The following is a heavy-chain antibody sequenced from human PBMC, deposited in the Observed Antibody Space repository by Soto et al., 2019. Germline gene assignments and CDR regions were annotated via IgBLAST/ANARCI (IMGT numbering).Heavy chain of an antibody. V-gene: IGHV4-59*13. CDR2: VSYSGTT. D-gene: IGHD3-10*01. Sequence: PSETLSLTCTVSGGSFSTYYWSWIRQPPGKGLEWIGYVSYSGTTNYSPSLKSRVTISLDTSNNEFSLKLRSATAADTAVYYCARAGGSGRTFDYWSQGTLVTVSS. CDR1: GGSFSTYY. CDR3: ARAGGSGRTFDY. J-gene: IGHJ4*02.